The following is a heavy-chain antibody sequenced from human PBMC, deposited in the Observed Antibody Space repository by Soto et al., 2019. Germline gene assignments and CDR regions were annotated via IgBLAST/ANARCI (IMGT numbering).Heavy chain of an antibody. D-gene: IGHD4-17*01. Sequence: PSETLSLTCAVSGYSISNSNWWGWIRQPPGKGLEWIGYIYYSGSTNYNPSLKSRVTISVDTSKNQFSLKLSSVTAADTAVYYCARASTVTTRGSRNNWFDPWGQGTLVTVSS. CDR1: GYSISNSNW. V-gene: IGHV4-28*03. CDR3: ARASTVTTRGSRNNWFDP. CDR2: IYYSGST. J-gene: IGHJ5*02.